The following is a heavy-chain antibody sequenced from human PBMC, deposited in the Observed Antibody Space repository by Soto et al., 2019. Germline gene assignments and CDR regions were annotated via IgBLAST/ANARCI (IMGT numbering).Heavy chain of an antibody. J-gene: IGHJ3*02. V-gene: IGHV3-30*18. Sequence: QVQLVQSWGGVVQPGRSLRLSCAASGFTFSSYVTHWVRQAPGKGLEWVAVISHDGNNKYYADSVKGRFTISRDNSKNTLYLQMNSLTTEDTAVYYCAKGGPDCASTTCYLLVAFDIWGQGTMVTVSS. CDR2: ISHDGNNK. CDR3: AKGGPDCASTTCYLLVAFDI. CDR1: GFTFSSYV. D-gene: IGHD2-2*01.